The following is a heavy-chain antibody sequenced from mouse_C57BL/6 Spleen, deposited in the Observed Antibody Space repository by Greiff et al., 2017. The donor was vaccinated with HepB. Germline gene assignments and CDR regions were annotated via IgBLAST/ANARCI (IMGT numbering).Heavy chain of an antibody. CDR3: ASTGGNYLDY. D-gene: IGHD1-1*01. J-gene: IGHJ2*01. CDR2: IDPSDSYT. V-gene: IGHV1-69*01. Sequence: QVQLQQPGAEPVMPGASVKLSCKASGYTFTSYWMHWVKQRPGQGLEWIGEIDPSDSYTNYNQKFKGKSTLTVDKSSSTAYMQLSSLTSEDSAVYYCASTGGNYLDYWGQGTTLTVSS. CDR1: GYTFTSYW.